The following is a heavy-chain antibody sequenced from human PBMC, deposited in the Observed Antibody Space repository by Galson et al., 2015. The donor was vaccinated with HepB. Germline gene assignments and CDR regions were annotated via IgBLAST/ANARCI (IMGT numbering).Heavy chain of an antibody. CDR2: IIPIFGTA. V-gene: IGHV1-69*13. CDR1: GGTFSSYA. J-gene: IGHJ6*02. CDR3: ALGGASAYYYYGMDV. Sequence: SVKVSCKASGGTFSSYAISWVRQAPGQGLEWMGGIIPIFGTANYAQKFQGRVTITADESTSTAYMELSSLRSEDTAVYYCALGGASAYYYYGMDVWGQGTTVTVSS. D-gene: IGHD4-17*01.